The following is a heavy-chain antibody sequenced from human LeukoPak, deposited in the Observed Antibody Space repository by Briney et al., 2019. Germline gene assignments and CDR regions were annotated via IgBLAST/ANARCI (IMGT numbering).Heavy chain of an antibody. CDR2: IAYDGVNK. V-gene: IGHV3-30*18. D-gene: IGHD2-2*02. Sequence: GGSLRLSCAASGLTFSNYGMPWVRLAPGKGLEWVAVIAYDGVNKYYRDSVKGRFTISRDNSKKTLYLQMNSLRAEDTAVYYCAKNRIPTSITPDSWGQGTLVTVSS. J-gene: IGHJ5*01. CDR1: GLTFSNYG. CDR3: AKNRIPTSITPDS.